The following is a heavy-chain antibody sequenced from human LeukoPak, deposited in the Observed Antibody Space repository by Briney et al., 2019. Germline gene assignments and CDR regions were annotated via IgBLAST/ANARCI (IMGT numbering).Heavy chain of an antibody. Sequence: GGSLRLSCAASGFTFSSYWMSWVRQAPGKGLEGVANIKQDGSEKYYVDSVKGRFTISRDNAKNSLSLQMNSLRAEDTAVYYCARHQDTIFGVVILYYYYGMDVWGQGTTVTVSS. CDR3: ARHQDTIFGVVILYYYYGMDV. J-gene: IGHJ6*02. CDR1: GFTFSSYW. CDR2: IKQDGSEK. D-gene: IGHD3-3*01. V-gene: IGHV3-7*01.